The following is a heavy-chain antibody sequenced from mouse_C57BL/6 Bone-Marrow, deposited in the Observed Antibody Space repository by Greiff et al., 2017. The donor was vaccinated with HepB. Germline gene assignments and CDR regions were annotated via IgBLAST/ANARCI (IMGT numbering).Heavy chain of an antibody. D-gene: IGHD1-1*01. V-gene: IGHV14-1*01. CDR2: IDPEDGDT. Sequence: VQLQQSGAELVRPGASVKLSCTASGFNIKDYYMHWVKQRPEQGLEWIGRIDPEDGDTEYAPKFQGKATMTADTSSNTAYLQLSSLTSEDTAVYYCTYRYYYGSSFYYFDYWGQGTTLTVSS. CDR3: TYRYYYGSSFYYFDY. J-gene: IGHJ2*01. CDR1: GFNIKDYY.